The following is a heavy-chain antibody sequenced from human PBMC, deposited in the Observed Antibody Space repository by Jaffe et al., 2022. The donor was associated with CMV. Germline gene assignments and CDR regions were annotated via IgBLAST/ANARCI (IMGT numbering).Heavy chain of an antibody. CDR1: GGSIRSSSDH. Sequence: QLQLQESGPGLVKPSETLSLTCTVSGGSIRSSSDHWGWIRQPPGKGLEWIGSIYYSGSTYYNPSLKSRVSISVDTAKNKFSLKLSSVTAADTAVYYCARGIKPAAPKVRFYYYYMDVWGKGTTVTVSS. J-gene: IGHJ6*03. CDR3: ARGIKPAAPKVRFYYYYMDV. V-gene: IGHV4-39*01. CDR2: IYYSGST. D-gene: IGHD2-2*01.